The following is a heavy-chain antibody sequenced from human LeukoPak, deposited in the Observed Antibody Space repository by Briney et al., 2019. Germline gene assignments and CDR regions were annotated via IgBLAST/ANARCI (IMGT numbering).Heavy chain of an antibody. V-gene: IGHV3-7*01. CDR1: GFTFSSYW. D-gene: IGHD3-3*01. CDR2: IKQDGSEK. CDR3: AREGTDYDFWSGYYTGLNYFDY. J-gene: IGHJ4*02. Sequence: GGSLRLSCAASGFTFSSYWMTWVRQAPGKGLEWVANIKQDGSEKYYVDSVKGRFTISRDNAKNSLYLQMNSLRAEDTAVYYCAREGTDYDFWSGYYTGLNYFDYWGQGTLVTVSS.